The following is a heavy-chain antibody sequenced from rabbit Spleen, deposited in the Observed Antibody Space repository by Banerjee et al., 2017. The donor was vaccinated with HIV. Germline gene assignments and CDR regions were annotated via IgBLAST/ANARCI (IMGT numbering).Heavy chain of an antibody. CDR1: GFSFSSGYY. CDR3: VRNSGWGVSYFTL. V-gene: IGHV1S40*01. Sequence: QQLVESGGGLVKPGASLTLTCVASGFSFSSGYYMCWVRQAPGKGLEWIACVYAGSSGSTWYASWAKGPFTISKTSSTTVTLQMTSLTAADTATYFCVRNSGWGVSYFTLWGPGTLVTVS. D-gene: IGHD4-1*01. J-gene: IGHJ4*01. CDR2: VYAGSSGST.